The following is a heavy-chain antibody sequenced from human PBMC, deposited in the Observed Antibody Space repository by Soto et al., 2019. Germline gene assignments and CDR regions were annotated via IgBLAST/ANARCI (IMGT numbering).Heavy chain of an antibody. V-gene: IGHV3-33*01. CDR3: AREDAGFKY. J-gene: IGHJ4*02. Sequence: QVQLVESGGGVVQPGRSLRLSCAASGFTFSSYGMHWVRQAPGKGLEWVVVIWYDGSNKYYADSVKGRFTISRDNSKNTLYLQMNSLRAEDTAVYYCAREDAGFKYWGQGTLVTVSS. CDR2: IWYDGSNK. CDR1: GFTFSSYG.